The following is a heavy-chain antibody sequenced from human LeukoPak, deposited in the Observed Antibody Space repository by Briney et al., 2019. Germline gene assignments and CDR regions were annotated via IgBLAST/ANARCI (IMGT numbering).Heavy chain of an antibody. J-gene: IGHJ4*02. V-gene: IGHV4-61*05. CDR3: ARGGKGSDGFDY. Sequence: PSETLSLTCTLSGGSISSSSYYWGWIRQPPGRGLEWSGYIYYSGSTNYNPSLKSRVTISVDTSKNQFSLKLSSVTAADTAVYYCARGGKGSDGFDYWGQGTLVTVSS. CDR2: IYYSGST. CDR1: GGSISSSSYY. D-gene: IGHD3-10*01.